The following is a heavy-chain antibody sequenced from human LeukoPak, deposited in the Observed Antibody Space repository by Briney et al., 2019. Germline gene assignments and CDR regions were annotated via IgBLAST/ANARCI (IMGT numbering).Heavy chain of an antibody. V-gene: IGHV4-59*08. CDR1: GGSISSYY. D-gene: IGHD2-15*01. CDR3: ARRESCSGGSCVPNAFDI. Sequence: SETLSLTCTVSGGSISSYYWSWIRQPPGKGLEWIGYIYYSGSTNYNPSLKSRVTISVDTSKNQFSLKLSSVTAADTAVYYCARRESCSGGSCVPNAFDIWGQGTMVTVSS. CDR2: IYYSGST. J-gene: IGHJ3*02.